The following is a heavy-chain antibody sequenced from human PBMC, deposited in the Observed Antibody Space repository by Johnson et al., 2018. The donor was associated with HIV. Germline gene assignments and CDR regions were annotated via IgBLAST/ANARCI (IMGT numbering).Heavy chain of an antibody. J-gene: IGHJ3*02. CDR1: GFTFDDYA. CDR3: AKAFWSGYYPHAFDI. CDR2: ISWNSGSI. V-gene: IGHV3-9*01. Sequence: LLVESGGGLVQPGRSLRLSCAASGFTFDDYAMHWVRQAPGKGLEWVSGISWNSGSIGYADSVKGRFTISRDNAKNSLYLQINSLRAEDTALYFCAKAFWSGYYPHAFDIWGQGTMVTVSS. D-gene: IGHD3-3*01.